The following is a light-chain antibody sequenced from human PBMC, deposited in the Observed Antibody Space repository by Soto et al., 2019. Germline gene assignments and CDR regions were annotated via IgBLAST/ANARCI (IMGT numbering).Light chain of an antibody. Sequence: QAVVTQSPSASASLGASVKLTCTLSSGHSSYAIAWHQQQPEKGPRYLMKLNSDGSHSKGDGIPDRFSGSSSGAERYLTISSLQSEDEADYYCQTWGTGIVFCGGTQLTVL. V-gene: IGLV4-69*01. CDR3: QTWGTGIV. J-gene: IGLJ2*01. CDR1: SGHSSYA. CDR2: LNSDGSH.